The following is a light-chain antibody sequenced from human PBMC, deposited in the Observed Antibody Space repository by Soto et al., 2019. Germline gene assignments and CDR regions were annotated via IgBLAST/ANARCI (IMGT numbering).Light chain of an antibody. V-gene: IGKV3-20*01. CDR1: QSVNTIY. CDR2: STS. Sequence: EIVLTQSPGTLSLSPGERAILSCRASQSVNTIYFAWYQQKPGQAPRLLIYSTSNRATGIPDRFSGSGSGTDFTLTISRLEPEDFAVYYCQQYDTSPRTFGQGTKVEIK. J-gene: IGKJ1*01. CDR3: QQYDTSPRT.